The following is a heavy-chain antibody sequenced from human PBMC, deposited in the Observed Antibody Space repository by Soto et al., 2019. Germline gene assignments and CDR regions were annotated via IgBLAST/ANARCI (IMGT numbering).Heavy chain of an antibody. CDR2: ISGSGVST. CDR1: GFTFSSYA. J-gene: IGHJ4*02. CDR3: AKELQYSSGWSPVDY. D-gene: IGHD6-19*01. V-gene: IGHV3-23*01. Sequence: PGGSLRLSCAASGFTFSSYAMSWVRQAPGKGLEWVSGISGSGVSTYYADSVKGRFTISRDNSKNTLYLQMNSLRAEDTAVYYCAKELQYSSGWSPVDYWGQGTLVTVSS.